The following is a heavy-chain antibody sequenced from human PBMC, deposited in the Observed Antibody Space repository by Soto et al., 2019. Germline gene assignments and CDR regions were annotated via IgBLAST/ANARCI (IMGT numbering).Heavy chain of an antibody. CDR1: GGSFSGYY. J-gene: IGHJ4*02. D-gene: IGHD3-10*01. CDR2: INHSGST. CDR3: ARGRPLPKYYYGSGPFRY. Sequence: PSETLSLTCAVYGGSFSGYYWSWIRQPPGKGLEWIGEINHSGSTNYNPSLKSRVTISVDTSKNQFSLKLSSVTAADTAVYYCARGRPLPKYYYGSGPFRYWGQGTLVTVSS. V-gene: IGHV4-34*01.